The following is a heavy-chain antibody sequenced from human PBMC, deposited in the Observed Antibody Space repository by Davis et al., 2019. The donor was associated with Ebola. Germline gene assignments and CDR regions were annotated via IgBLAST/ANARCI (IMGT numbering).Heavy chain of an antibody. CDR2: ISHDGSET. CDR1: RFTFRSFA. V-gene: IGHV3-30*14. Sequence: GESLKISCAASRFTFRSFAMHWVRQAPGKGLEWVALISHDGSETYYADSVKGRFTISRDNSKNTLYLQMSSLRLEDTAVYHCARFPVPNYGDPTNFDFWGQGTLVTVSS. CDR3: ARFPVPNYGDPTNFDF. J-gene: IGHJ4*02. D-gene: IGHD4-17*01.